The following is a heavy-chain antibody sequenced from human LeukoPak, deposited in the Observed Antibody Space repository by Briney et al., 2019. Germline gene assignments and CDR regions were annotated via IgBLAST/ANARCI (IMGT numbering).Heavy chain of an antibody. CDR2: INPKSGGT. Sequence: ASVKVSCKASGYTFTGYYMHWVRQAPGQGLEWMGWINPKSGGTNYAQKFQGRITMTRDTSISTAHMELSRLRSDDTAVYYCARWGLTAGPYGYNSQYWGQGTLVTVSS. CDR3: ARWGLTAGPYGYNSQY. J-gene: IGHJ4*02. D-gene: IGHD5-24*01. CDR1: GYTFTGYY. V-gene: IGHV1-2*02.